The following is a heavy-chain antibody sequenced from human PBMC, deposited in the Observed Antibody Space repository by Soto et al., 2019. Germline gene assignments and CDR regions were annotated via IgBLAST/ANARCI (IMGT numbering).Heavy chain of an antibody. V-gene: IGHV3-33*08. D-gene: IGHD3-10*01. Sequence: QVQLVESGGGVVQPGRSLRLSCAASGFSFSDYGIHWVRQAPGKGLEWVALIYYDGSNEHYADSVQGRFTISRDNSKNTLYLQMNSLRAEDTAVYYCPRDRASDSDAFDIWGQGTVVAVSS. CDR3: PRDRASDSDAFDI. CDR2: IYYDGSNE. J-gene: IGHJ3*02. CDR1: GFSFSDYG.